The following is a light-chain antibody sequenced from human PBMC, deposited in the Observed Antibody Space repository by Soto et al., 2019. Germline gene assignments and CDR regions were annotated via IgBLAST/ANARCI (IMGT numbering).Light chain of an antibody. J-gene: IGKJ3*01. CDR1: QSITNY. V-gene: IGKV1-39*01. Sequence: DIQMTQSPSSLSASIGDRVTITCRASQSITNYLNWYQQTPGKAPNLLIYAASILQSGVPSRFSGSGSGTDFTLTINSLQPEDFATYYCQRSSSTPFTFGPGTRVDIK. CDR2: AAS. CDR3: QRSSSTPFT.